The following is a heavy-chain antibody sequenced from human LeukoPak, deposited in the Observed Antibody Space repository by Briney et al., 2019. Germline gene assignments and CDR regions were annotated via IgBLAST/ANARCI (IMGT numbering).Heavy chain of an antibody. V-gene: IGHV5-51*01. J-gene: IGHJ4*02. D-gene: IGHD7-27*01. Sequence: GESLQISCKGSGYSFTSYWIGWVRQMPGKGLEWMGIIYPGDSGTRYSPSFQGQVTISADKSISTAYLQWSSLKASDTAMYYCARRELGILYYFDYWGQGTLVTVSS. CDR1: GYSFTSYW. CDR3: ARRELGILYYFDY. CDR2: IYPGDSGT.